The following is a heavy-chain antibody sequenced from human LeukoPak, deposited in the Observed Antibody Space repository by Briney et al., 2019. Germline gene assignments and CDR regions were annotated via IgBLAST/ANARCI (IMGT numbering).Heavy chain of an antibody. CDR2: INPSGGST. V-gene: IGHV1-46*01. J-gene: IGHJ4*02. CDR1: GYTFTSYY. CDR3: ARDGGIAVAGAPHSWYYFDY. D-gene: IGHD6-19*01. Sequence: SSVKVSCKGSGYTFTSYYMHWVRQAPGQGLEWMGIINPSGGSTSYAQKFQGRVTMTRDTSTSTVYMELSSLSSEDTAVYYCARDGGIAVAGAPHSWYYFDYWGQGTLVTVSS.